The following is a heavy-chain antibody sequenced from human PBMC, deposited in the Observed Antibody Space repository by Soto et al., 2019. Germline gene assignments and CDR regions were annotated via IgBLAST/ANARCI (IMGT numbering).Heavy chain of an antibody. D-gene: IGHD5-12*01. CDR3: ARDLIVATNDFEY. CDR2: IISSSSTI. CDR1: GFPFSSYI. Sequence: GGYLSLSCAASGFPFSSYIMNCVRQAPGKGLDCVSYIISSSSTIYYADSVKGRFTISRDNAKYSQYLQMNSLRAEVSAVYYCARDLIVATNDFEYWGQGTLVTVSS. J-gene: IGHJ4*02. V-gene: IGHV3-48*01.